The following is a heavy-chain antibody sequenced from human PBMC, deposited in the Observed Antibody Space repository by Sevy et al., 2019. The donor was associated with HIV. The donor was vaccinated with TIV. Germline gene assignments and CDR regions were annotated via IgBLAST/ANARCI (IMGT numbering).Heavy chain of an antibody. CDR1: GFTFSDYY. J-gene: IGHJ4*02. CDR3: ARDRSRYYGSGSFLVDY. D-gene: IGHD3-10*01. Sequence: GGSLRLSCAASGFTFSDYYMSWIRQAPGKGLEWVSYISSSGSTIYYADSVKGRFTISRDNAKNSLYLQMNSLRADDTAVYYCARDRSRYYGSGSFLVDYWGQGTLVTVSS. CDR2: ISSSGSTI. V-gene: IGHV3-11*01.